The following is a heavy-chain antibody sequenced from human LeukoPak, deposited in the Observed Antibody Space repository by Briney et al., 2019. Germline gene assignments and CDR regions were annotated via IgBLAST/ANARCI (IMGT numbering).Heavy chain of an antibody. CDR1: GGSISNYY. Sequence: SETLSLTCTVSGGSISNYYWSWIRQPPGKGLEWIGYIYYSGSTNYNPSLKSRVTISVDPSKNQFSLKLSSVTAADTAVYYCVRHPGIRYSGSYVDYWGQGTLVTVSS. V-gene: IGHV4-59*08. J-gene: IGHJ4*02. CDR3: VRHPGIRYSGSYVDY. CDR2: IYYSGST. D-gene: IGHD1-26*01.